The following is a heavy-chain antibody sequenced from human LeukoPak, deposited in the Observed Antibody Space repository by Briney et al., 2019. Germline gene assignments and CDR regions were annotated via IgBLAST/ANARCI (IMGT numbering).Heavy chain of an antibody. D-gene: IGHD4-17*01. Sequence: AGGSLRLSCATSGFTFSSYGMHWVRQAPGKGLEWVAVIWYDGSNKYYADSVKGRFTISRDNSKNTLYLQMNSLRAEDTAVYYCARDPSYGDYALGDYWGQGTLVTVSS. CDR1: GFTFSSYG. J-gene: IGHJ4*02. V-gene: IGHV3-33*01. CDR2: IWYDGSNK. CDR3: ARDPSYGDYALGDY.